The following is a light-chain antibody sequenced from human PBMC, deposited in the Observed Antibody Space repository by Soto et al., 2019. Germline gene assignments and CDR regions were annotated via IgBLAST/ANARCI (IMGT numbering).Light chain of an antibody. CDR2: DAS. V-gene: IGKV1-5*01. CDR1: QSISNR. CDR3: QQYSTYPLT. J-gene: IGKJ4*01. Sequence: DIQMTQSPSTLSASVGDGVTITCRASQSISNRLAWYQQRPGKAPKYLIYDASTLDSGAPSRFSGSGSGTEFTLTISSLQPDDFATYYCQQYSTYPLTFGGGTKVDIK.